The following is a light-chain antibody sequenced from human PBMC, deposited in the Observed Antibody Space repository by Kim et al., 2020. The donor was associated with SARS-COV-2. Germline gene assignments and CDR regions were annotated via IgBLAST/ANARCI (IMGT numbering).Light chain of an antibody. V-gene: IGKV3-20*01. CDR2: GAS. CDR3: QYYGDLPIT. Sequence: EIVLTQSPGTLSLSPGERATLSCRASQSVTNNYLGWYQQKPGQTPSLLVYGASSRATGIPDRFSGSGSGTDFTLTISRLEPEDFAVYYCQYYGDLPITFGQGTRLEIK. J-gene: IGKJ5*01. CDR1: QSVTNNY.